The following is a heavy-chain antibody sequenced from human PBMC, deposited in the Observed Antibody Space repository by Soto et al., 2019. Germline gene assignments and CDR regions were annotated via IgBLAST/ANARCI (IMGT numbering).Heavy chain of an antibody. CDR1: GYTFTSYD. J-gene: IGHJ5*02. V-gene: IGHV1-8*01. CDR2: MNPNSGNT. Sequence: ASVKVSCKASGYTFTSYDINWVRQAKEQGLEWMGWMNPNSGNTGYAQKFQGRVTMTRNTSISTAYMELSSLRSEDTAVCYCARAMDCSSTSCYAEYNWFDPWGQGTLVTVSS. D-gene: IGHD2-2*01. CDR3: ARAMDCSSTSCYAEYNWFDP.